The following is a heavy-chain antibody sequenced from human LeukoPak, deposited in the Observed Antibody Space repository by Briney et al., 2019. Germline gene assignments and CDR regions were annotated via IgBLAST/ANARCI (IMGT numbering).Heavy chain of an antibody. D-gene: IGHD3-3*01. J-gene: IGHJ4*02. Sequence: GASVKVSCKASGYTFTSYGISWVRQAPGQGLEWMGWISAYNGNTNYAQKLQGRATMTTDTSTSTAYMELRSLRSDDTAVYYCERDRLWSSYHVFDYWGQGTLVTVSS. CDR3: ERDRLWSSYHVFDY. CDR2: ISAYNGNT. CDR1: GYTFTSYG. V-gene: IGHV1-18*01.